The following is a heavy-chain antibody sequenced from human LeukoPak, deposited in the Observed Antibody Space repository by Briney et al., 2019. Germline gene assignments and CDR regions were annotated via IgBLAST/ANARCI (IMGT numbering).Heavy chain of an antibody. CDR1: GYTFTGYY. Sequence: GASVKVSCKASGYTFTGYYMHWVRQAPGQGLEWMGWINPNSGGTNYAQKFQGRVTMTRDTSISTAYMGLSRLRSDDTAVYYCARGPSSVYQQVFGDYWGQGTLVTVSS. CDR2: INPNSGGT. CDR3: ARGPSSVYQQVFGDY. V-gene: IGHV1-2*02. D-gene: IGHD2-2*01. J-gene: IGHJ4*02.